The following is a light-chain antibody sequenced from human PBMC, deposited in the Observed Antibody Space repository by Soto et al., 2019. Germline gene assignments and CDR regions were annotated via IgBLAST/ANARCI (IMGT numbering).Light chain of an antibody. J-gene: IGLJ2*01. Sequence: QSALAQPASVSGSPGQSITISCTGSSSDIGDYDYVSWYQQHPGKAPKLMIYEVSNQPSGVSNRFSGSKSGNTASLTISGLQAEDEADYYCSSYTSSNSVLFGGGTKLTVL. CDR1: SSDIGDYDY. CDR3: SSYTSSNSVL. CDR2: EVS. V-gene: IGLV2-14*01.